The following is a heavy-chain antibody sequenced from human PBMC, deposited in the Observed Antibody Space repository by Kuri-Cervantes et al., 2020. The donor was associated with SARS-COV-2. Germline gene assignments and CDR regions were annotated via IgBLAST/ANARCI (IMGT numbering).Heavy chain of an antibody. Sequence: GGSLRLSCAASGFTLSACDMHWVRQVTGKGLEWVSTIATSGDTYYLNSVKGRFTISRESARNSLYLQMNSLRVEDTAVYYRVREAPGSASGITSFDLWGRGTLVTVSS. V-gene: IGHV3-13*01. CDR3: VREAPGSASGITSFDL. J-gene: IGHJ2*01. D-gene: IGHD3-10*01. CDR2: IATSGDT. CDR1: GFTLSACD.